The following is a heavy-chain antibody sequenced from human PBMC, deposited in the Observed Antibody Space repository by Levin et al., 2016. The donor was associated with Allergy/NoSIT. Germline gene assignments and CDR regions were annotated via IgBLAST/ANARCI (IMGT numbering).Heavy chain of an antibody. V-gene: IGHV1-8*01. D-gene: IGHD1-1*01. Sequence: ASVKVSCKASGYTFTSYDINWVRQATGQGLEWMGWMNPNSGNTGYAQKFQGRVTMTRNTSISTAYMELSSLRSEDTAVYYCARGARMERGMDVWGQGTTVTVSS. J-gene: IGHJ6*02. CDR1: GYTFTSYD. CDR2: MNPNSGNT. CDR3: ARGARMERGMDV.